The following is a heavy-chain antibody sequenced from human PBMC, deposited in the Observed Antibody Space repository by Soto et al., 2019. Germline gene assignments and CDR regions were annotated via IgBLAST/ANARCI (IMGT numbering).Heavy chain of an antibody. CDR2: IRGSGGST. Sequence: EVQLLESGGGLVQPGGSLRLSCAASAFTCSNYAMNWVRQAPGEGLEWISAIRGSGGSTYYADSVKGRFTISRDNSKNTLYLQMNSLRAEDTAVYYCAKTPTATFLSGPHYFDYWGQGTLVTVSS. V-gene: IGHV3-23*01. J-gene: IGHJ4*02. CDR3: AKTPTATFLSGPHYFDY. D-gene: IGHD3-3*02. CDR1: AFTCSNYA.